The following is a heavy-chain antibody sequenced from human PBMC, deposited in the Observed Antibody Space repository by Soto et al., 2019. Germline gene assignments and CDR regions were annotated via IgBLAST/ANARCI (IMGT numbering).Heavy chain of an antibody. CDR2: ISSSSDTI. V-gene: IGHV3-48*01. CDR3: ARGMGMATSGRYDY. D-gene: IGHD5-12*01. CDR1: GITINTDG. Sequence: VHLVESGGGSVQPVGSLSLSCAASGITINTDGMNWVRQAPGKGLEWVSYISSSSDTIYYAGFVKGRFNISRDNAKNSLYLQMNILIVEYTATYDCARGMGMATSGRYDYWGQGTLVTVSS. J-gene: IGHJ4*02.